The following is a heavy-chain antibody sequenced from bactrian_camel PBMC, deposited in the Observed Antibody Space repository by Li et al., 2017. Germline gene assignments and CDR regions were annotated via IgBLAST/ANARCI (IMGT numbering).Heavy chain of an antibody. D-gene: IGHD4*01. J-gene: IGHJ4*01. CDR3: AASASFILTPRFYRLESSDYPY. V-gene: IGHV3S55*01. CDR2: IRRDDLT. Sequence: HVQLVESGGGSVQTGGSLRLSCAPSGLSVSDFSMAWFRQSLGKEREAVAAIRRDDLTAYTDSVKGRFTISKDNAGNSLFLQMSNLKPEDTAMYYCAASASFILTPRFYRLESSDYPYRGQGTQVTVS. CDR1: GLSVSDFS.